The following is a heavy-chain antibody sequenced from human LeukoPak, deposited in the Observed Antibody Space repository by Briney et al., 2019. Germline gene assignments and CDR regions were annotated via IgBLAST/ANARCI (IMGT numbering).Heavy chain of an antibody. V-gene: IGHV3-23*01. D-gene: IGHD5-24*01. Sequence: GGSLRLSCAASGFTFSSYSMNWVRQAPGKGLGWVSAISGSGDTTYYADSVQGRFTISRDNSKNTLYLQMNTLRAEDTAVYYCAKDRAGYNPWYFDYWGQGTLVTVSS. J-gene: IGHJ4*02. CDR3: AKDRAGYNPWYFDY. CDR2: ISGSGDTT. CDR1: GFTFSSYS.